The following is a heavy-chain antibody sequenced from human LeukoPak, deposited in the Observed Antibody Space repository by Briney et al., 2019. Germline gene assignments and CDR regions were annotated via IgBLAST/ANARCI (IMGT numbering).Heavy chain of an antibody. D-gene: IGHD2-15*01. V-gene: IGHV1-69*13. Sequence: SVKVSCKASGGTFSSYAISWVRQAPGQGLEWKGGIIPIFGTANYAQKFQGRVTITADESTSTAYMELSSLRSEDTAVYYCARVYCSGGSCYDYWGQGTLVTVSS. J-gene: IGHJ4*02. CDR1: GGTFSSYA. CDR3: ARVYCSGGSCYDY. CDR2: IIPIFGTA.